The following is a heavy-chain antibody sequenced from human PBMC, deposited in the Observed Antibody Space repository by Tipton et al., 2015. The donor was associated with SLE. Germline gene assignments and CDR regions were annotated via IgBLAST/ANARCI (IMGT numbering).Heavy chain of an antibody. V-gene: IGHV3-7*01. CDR2: INQDGSEK. CDR3: ARDPADHYYDSSGYYDF. J-gene: IGHJ4*02. D-gene: IGHD3-22*01. Sequence: SLRLSCIVSGFTFSNNWMAWVRQAPGKGLEWVANINQDGSEKYYVDSVKGRFTISRDNAENSLDLQMNGLRAEDTAVYYCARDPADHYYDSSGYYDFWGQGTRVTVS. CDR1: GFTFSNNW.